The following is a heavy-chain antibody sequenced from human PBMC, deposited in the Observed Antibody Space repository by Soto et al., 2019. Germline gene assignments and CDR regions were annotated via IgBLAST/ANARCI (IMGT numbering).Heavy chain of an antibody. J-gene: IGHJ6*02. Sequence: EVQLVESGGGLVKPGGSLRLSCAASGFTFSSYSMNWVRQAPGKGLEWVSSISSSSSYIYYADSVKGRFTISRDNAKNSLYLQMNSLRAEDTAVYYCARGNYYDSSGYYSDYYYYGMDVWGQGTTVTVSS. D-gene: IGHD3-22*01. V-gene: IGHV3-21*01. CDR2: ISSSSSYI. CDR3: ARGNYYDSSGYYSDYYYYGMDV. CDR1: GFTFSSYS.